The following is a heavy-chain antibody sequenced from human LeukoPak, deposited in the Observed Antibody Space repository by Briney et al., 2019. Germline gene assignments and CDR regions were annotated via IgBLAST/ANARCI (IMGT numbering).Heavy chain of an antibody. Sequence: ASVKVSCKASGYTFTSYDINWVRQASGQGVEWMAWMNPNSGNTGYAQKFQGRVTITRNTSIRTPYMELRSLRSDDTAVYYCARGGWSVEGLIDYWGQGTLVTVSS. V-gene: IGHV1-8*03. CDR2: MNPNSGNT. J-gene: IGHJ4*02. CDR3: ARGGWSVEGLIDY. CDR1: GYTFTSYD. D-gene: IGHD3-3*01.